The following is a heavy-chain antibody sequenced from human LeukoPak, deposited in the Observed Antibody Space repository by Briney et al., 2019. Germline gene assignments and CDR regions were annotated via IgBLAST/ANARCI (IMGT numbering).Heavy chain of an antibody. V-gene: IGHV5-51*01. J-gene: IGHJ5*02. CDR2: IYPGDSDT. CDR1: GYSFTSYW. Sequence: PGESLKISCKGSGYSFTSYWIGWVRQMPGKGLEWMGIIYPGDSDTRYSPSFQGQVTISADKSISTAYLQWSSLKASDTAMYYCARRIHEYSSSSYWFDPWGQGTLVTVSS. CDR3: ARRIHEYSSSSYWFDP. D-gene: IGHD6-6*01.